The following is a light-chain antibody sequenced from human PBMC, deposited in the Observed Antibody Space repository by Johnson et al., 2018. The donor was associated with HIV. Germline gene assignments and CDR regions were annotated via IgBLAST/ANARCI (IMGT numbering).Light chain of an antibody. CDR3: GTWDSSLSAEYV. CDR2: ENT. CDR1: SSNIGNNY. Sequence: QSVLTQPPSVSAAPGQKVTISCSGSSSNIGNNYVSWYQQLPGTAPKLLIYENTKRPSGVPDRFSGSKSGTSATLGITGLQTGDEADYYCGTWDSSLSAEYVFGTGTKVTV. V-gene: IGLV1-51*02. J-gene: IGLJ1*01.